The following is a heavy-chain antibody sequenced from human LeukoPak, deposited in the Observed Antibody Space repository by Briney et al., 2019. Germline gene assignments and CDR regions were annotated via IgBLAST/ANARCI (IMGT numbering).Heavy chain of an antibody. D-gene: IGHD1-14*01. Sequence: GGSLRLSCGASGFTFSDYYMSWIRQAPGKGLEWVSYISSSSSYTNYADSVKGRFTISRDNSQNTLYLQMNSLRAEDTAVYYCARDVYGSDYWGQGTLVTVSS. J-gene: IGHJ4*02. CDR2: ISSSSSYT. V-gene: IGHV3-11*06. CDR1: GFTFSDYY. CDR3: ARDVYGSDY.